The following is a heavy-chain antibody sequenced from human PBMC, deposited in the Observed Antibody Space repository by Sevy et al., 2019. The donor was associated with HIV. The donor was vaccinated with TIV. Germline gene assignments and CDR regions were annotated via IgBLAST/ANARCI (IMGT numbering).Heavy chain of an antibody. CDR2: IYYSGNT. CDR3: ARVVDFWSGYLDY. Sequence: SETLSLTCTVSGDSISSSTYHWGWIRQSPGKGLEWIGNIYYSGNTNYNPSLTSRATISVDTSKNQFSLNLTSVTAADTAVYYCARVVDFWSGYLDYSGQRTLVTVSS. V-gene: IGHV4-39*01. J-gene: IGHJ4*01. D-gene: IGHD3-3*01. CDR1: GDSISSSTYH.